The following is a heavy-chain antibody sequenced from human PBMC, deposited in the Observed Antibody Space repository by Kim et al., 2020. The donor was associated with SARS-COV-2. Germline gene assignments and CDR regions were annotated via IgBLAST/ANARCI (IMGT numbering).Heavy chain of an antibody. CDR1: GFTFDDYA. J-gene: IGHJ6*02. V-gene: IGHV3-9*01. Sequence: GGSLRLSCAASGFTFDDYAMHWVRQAPGKGLEWVSGISWNSGSIGYADSVKGRFTISRDNAKNSLYLQMNSLRAEDTALYYCAKPLYGSGSYYNGDYYYGMDVWGQGTTVTVS. CDR2: ISWNSGSI. CDR3: AKPLYGSGSYYNGDYYYGMDV. D-gene: IGHD3-10*01.